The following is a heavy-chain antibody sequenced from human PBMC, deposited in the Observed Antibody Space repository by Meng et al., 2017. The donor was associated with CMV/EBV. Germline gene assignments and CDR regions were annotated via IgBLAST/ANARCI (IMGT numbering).Heavy chain of an antibody. Sequence: SETLSLTCAVYGGSFSGYYWSWIRQPPGKGLEWIGEINHSGSTNYNPSLKSRVTISVDTSKNQFSLKLSSVTAADTAVYYCARGHRHWTMPFDYWGQGTLVTVSS. V-gene: IGHV4-34*01. CDR2: INHSGST. D-gene: IGHD1-1*01. CDR1: GGSFSGYY. CDR3: ARGHRHWTMPFDY. J-gene: IGHJ4*02.